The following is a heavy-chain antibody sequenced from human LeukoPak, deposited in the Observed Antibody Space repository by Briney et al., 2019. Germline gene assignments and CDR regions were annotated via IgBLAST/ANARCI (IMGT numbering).Heavy chain of an antibody. D-gene: IGHD3-10*01. CDR2: IYYSGST. Sequence: SETLSLTCTVSGGSISSGDYYWSWIRQPPGKGLEWIGYIYYSGSTYYNPSLKSRVTISVDTSKNQFSLKLSSVTAADTAVYYCARDTGDGSGSFDYWGQGTLVTVPS. V-gene: IGHV4-30-4*01. J-gene: IGHJ4*02. CDR3: ARDTGDGSGSFDY. CDR1: GGSISSGDYY.